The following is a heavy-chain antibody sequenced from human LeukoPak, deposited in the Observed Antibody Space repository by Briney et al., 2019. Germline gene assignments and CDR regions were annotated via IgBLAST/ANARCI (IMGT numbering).Heavy chain of an antibody. CDR2: ISSSSSYI. CDR1: GFIFDTHI. D-gene: IGHD5-18*01. V-gene: IGHV3-21*01. CDR3: ARDSRGYSYGYPYYYGMDV. J-gene: IGHJ6*02. Sequence: GGSLRLSCAASGFIFDTHIMHWVRQAPGKGLEWVSSISSSSSYIYYADSVKGRFTISRDNAKNSLYLQMNSLRAEDTAVYYCARDSRGYSYGYPYYYGMDVWGQGTTVTVSS.